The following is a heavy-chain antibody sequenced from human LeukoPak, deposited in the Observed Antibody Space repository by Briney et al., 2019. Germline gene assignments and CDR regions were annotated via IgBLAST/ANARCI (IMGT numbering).Heavy chain of an antibody. V-gene: IGHV1-18*01. D-gene: IGHD4-17*01. J-gene: IGHJ4*02. Sequence: ASVKVSCKASGYIFTNFGITWVRQAPGQGLEWMGWISGYNGNTNYAQKFQGRVTLTTDTSTSTAYMELRSLRSDDTAVYYCARDLRAPSSVTTDYWGQGTLVTVSS. CDR3: ARDLRAPSSVTTDY. CDR2: ISGYNGNT. CDR1: GYIFTNFG.